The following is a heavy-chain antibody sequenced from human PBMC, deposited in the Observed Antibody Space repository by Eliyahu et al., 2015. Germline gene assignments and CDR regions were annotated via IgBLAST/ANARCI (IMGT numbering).Heavy chain of an antibody. V-gene: IGHV4-39*01. CDR1: GGSISSSSYY. CDR2: IYYSGST. CDR3: ARAPDLVIWHPVQYYFDY. J-gene: IGHJ4*02. Sequence: QLQLQESGPGLVKPSETLSLTCTVSGGSISSSSYYWGWIRQPPGKGLEWIGSIYYSGSTYYNPSLKSRVTISVDTSKNQFSLKLSSVTAADTAVYYCARAPDLVIWHPVQYYFDYWGQGTLVTVSS. D-gene: IGHD3-22*01.